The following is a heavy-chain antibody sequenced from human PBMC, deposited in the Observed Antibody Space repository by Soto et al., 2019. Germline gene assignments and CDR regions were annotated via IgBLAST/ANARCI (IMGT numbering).Heavy chain of an antibody. J-gene: IGHJ4*02. CDR1: GGTFSSYT. Sequence: QVQLVQSGAEVKKPGSSVKVSCKASGGTFSSYTISWVRQAPGQGLEWMGRIIPILGIANYAQKFQGRVTMTADKSTSTAYMELSSLRSEDPAVYYCAPVGLTTGLNYWGQGTLVTVSS. CDR3: APVGLTTGLNY. V-gene: IGHV1-69*02. D-gene: IGHD4-17*01. CDR2: IIPILGIA.